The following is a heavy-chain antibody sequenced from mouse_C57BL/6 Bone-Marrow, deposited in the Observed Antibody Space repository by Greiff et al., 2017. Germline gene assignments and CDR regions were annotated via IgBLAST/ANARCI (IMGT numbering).Heavy chain of an antibody. Sequence: QVQLQQSGPELVKPGASVKLSCKASGYAFSSSWMNWVKQRPGKGLEWIGRIYPGDGDTNYNGKFKGKATLTADTSSSPASLQLSTLTSEDSAVYFRAREGYAMDDWGKGTSVTVSS. J-gene: IGHJ4*01. V-gene: IGHV1-82*01. CDR2: IYPGDGDT. CDR1: GYAFSSSW. CDR3: AREGYAMDD.